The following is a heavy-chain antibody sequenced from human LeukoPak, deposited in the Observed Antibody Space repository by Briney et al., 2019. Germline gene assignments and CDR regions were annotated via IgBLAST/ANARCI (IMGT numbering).Heavy chain of an antibody. CDR1: GFTFSSYG. CDR2: IWYDGSNK. CDR3: ARSKYYYDSSGSAPDAFDI. D-gene: IGHD3-22*01. V-gene: IGHV3-33*01. Sequence: GGSLRLSCAASGFTFSSYGMHWVRQAPGEGLEWVAVIWYDGSNKYYADSVKGRFTISRDNSKNTLYLQMNSLRAEDTAVYYCARSKYYYDSSGSAPDAFDIWGQGTMVTVSS. J-gene: IGHJ3*02.